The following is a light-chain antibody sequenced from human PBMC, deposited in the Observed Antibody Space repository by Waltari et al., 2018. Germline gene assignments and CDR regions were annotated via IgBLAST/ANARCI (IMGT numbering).Light chain of an antibody. CDR3: GTWDNTLSPV. V-gene: IGLV1-51*02. J-gene: IGLJ2*01. CDR2: GDH. Sequence: QSVLTQPPSVSAAPGQKVTISCSGSTSNIWDNYVSWYQQFPGAAPKVRNYGDHKRTTGTPDRFSASKSGTSATLDITGLQTGDEADYFCGTWDNTLSPVFGGGTTVTVL. CDR1: TSNIWDNY.